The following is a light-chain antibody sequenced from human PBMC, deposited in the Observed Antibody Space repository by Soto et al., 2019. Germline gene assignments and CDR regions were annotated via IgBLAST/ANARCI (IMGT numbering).Light chain of an antibody. J-gene: IGKJ1*01. CDR1: QSINTW. V-gene: IGKV1-5*03. CDR3: QQYDTYPWT. Sequence: DIQMTQSPSTLSASVGDRVTITCRASQSINTWLAWYQQKPGSAPELLIYGASYLDSGVPSSFSGSGSGTEFTLTISSLQPDDFATYYCQQYDTYPWTFGQGTKVELK. CDR2: GAS.